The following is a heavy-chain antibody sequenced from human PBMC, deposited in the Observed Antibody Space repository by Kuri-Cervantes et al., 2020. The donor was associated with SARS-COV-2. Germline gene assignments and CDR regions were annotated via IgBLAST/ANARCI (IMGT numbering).Heavy chain of an antibody. CDR1: GFTFSSYW. CDR3: AKVIRFFTYPFDY. CDR2: INSDGSST. J-gene: IGHJ4*02. D-gene: IGHD3-3*01. V-gene: IGHV3-74*01. Sequence: GGSLRLSCAASGFTFSSYWMHWVRQAPGKGLVWVSRINSDGSSTSYADSVKGRFTISRDNSKNTLYLQMNSLRAEDTAVYYCAKVIRFFTYPFDYWGQGTLVTVSS.